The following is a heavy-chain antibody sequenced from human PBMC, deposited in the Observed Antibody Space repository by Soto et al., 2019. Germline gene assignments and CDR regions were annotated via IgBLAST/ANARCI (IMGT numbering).Heavy chain of an antibody. CDR1: GFSVSDNY. D-gene: IGHD3-10*01. J-gene: IGHJ6*02. CDR3: ARALVRGLMDV. Sequence: GGSLRLSCAASGFSVSDNYMTWARQAPGKGLEWVSIIYRSGGTNYADSVKGRFTISRDNSKNMLYLQMNSLRAEDTAVYYCARALVRGLMDVWGQGTTVTVSS. V-gene: IGHV3-66*01. CDR2: IYRSGGT.